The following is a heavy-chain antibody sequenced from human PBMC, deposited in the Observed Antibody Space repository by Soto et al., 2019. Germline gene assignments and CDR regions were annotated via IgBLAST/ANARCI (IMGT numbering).Heavy chain of an antibody. CDR2: IIPIFGTA. V-gene: IGHV1-69*12. CDR1: GGTFSSYA. Sequence: QVQLVQSGAEVKKPGSSVKVSCKASGGTFSSYAISWVRQAPGQGLEWMGGIIPIFGTANYAQKFQGRVTLTADESKSTAYMDLSNLRSEDTAVYYCARGDSANCGGDCNDYWYFDLWGRGTLVTVSS. CDR3: ARGDSANCGGDCNDYWYFDL. J-gene: IGHJ2*01. D-gene: IGHD2-21*02.